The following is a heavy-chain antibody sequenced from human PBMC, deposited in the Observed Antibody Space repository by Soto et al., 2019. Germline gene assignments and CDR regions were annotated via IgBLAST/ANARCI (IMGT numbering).Heavy chain of an antibody. J-gene: IGHJ4*02. CDR3: ARQRTSVVTQAYFDV. CDR1: GDSISSRIYY. CDR2: IYYSGST. D-gene: IGHD2-21*02. Sequence: PSETLSLTCTVTGDSISSRIYYWGWVRHPPGNGLEWIGSIYYSGSTYNNPSLRSRVSMSIDTSKDQFSLKLKSVTAADTALYFCARQRTSVVTQAYFDVWGQGSMVTV. V-gene: IGHV4-39*01.